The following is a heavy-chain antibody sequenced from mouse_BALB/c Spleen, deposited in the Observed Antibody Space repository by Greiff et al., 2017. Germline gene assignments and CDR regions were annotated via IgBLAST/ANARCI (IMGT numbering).Heavy chain of an antibody. CDR1: GFTFSSYG. V-gene: IGHV5-6-3*01. J-gene: IGHJ2*01. CDR3: ARDLGLRGDFDY. Sequence: VQLKESGGGLVQPGGSLKLSCAASGFTFSSYGMSWVRQTPDKRLELVATINSNGGSTYYPDSVKGRFTISRDNAKNTLYLQMSSLKSEDTAMYYCARDLGLRGDFDYWGQGTTLTVSS. CDR2: INSNGGST. D-gene: IGHD4-1*01.